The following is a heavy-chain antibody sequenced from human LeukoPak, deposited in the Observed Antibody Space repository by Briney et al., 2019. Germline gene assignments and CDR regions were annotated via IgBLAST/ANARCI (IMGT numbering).Heavy chain of an antibody. CDR2: LSGDETYI. J-gene: IGHJ4*02. Sequence: GRSLRLSCAASGFTFSVYGMHWVRQAPGKGLEWVALLSGDETYIDYTDSVKGRFTISRDTSKNTLFLQMNSLRADDTAIYYCAKAAVYSRNWTPFDDWGQGTLVTASS. CDR1: GFTFSVYG. V-gene: IGHV3-30*18. D-gene: IGHD6-13*01. CDR3: AKAAVYSRNWTPFDD.